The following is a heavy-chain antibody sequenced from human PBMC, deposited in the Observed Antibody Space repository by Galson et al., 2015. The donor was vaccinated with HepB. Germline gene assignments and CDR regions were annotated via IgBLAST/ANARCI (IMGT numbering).Heavy chain of an antibody. J-gene: IGHJ4*02. Sequence: SLRLSCAASGFTVSSNYMSWVRQAPGKGLEWVSYISSSSSTIYYADSVKGRFTISRDNAKNSLYLQMNSLRDEDTAVYYCARGEGYYFDYWGQGTLVTVSS. V-gene: IGHV3-48*02. CDR1: GFTVSSNY. CDR2: ISSSSSTI. CDR3: ARGEGYYFDY.